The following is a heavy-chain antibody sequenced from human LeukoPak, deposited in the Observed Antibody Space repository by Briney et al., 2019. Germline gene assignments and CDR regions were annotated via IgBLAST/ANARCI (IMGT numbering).Heavy chain of an antibody. D-gene: IGHD3-10*01. Sequence: VASVKVSCKASGGTFSSYAISWVRQAPGQGLEWMGRIIPILGIANYAQKFQGRVTITADKSTSTAYMELSSLRSEDTAVYYCARDAYYGSGSYYTPEGYWGQGTLVTVSS. CDR3: ARDAYYGSGSYYTPEGY. CDR1: GGTFSSYA. CDR2: IIPILGIA. J-gene: IGHJ4*02. V-gene: IGHV1-69*04.